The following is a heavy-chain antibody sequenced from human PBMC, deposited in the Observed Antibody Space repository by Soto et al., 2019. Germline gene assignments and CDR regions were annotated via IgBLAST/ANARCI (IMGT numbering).Heavy chain of an antibody. Sequence: QVQLVQSGAELKKPGASVMISCKASGYSITNSGFAWVRQAPGQGLEWMGWISGNNGNTNYTQNLQGRDTMTTDTSTSTAYMELRSLRSDDTAVYYCARSLHWNYAFDVWGQGTMVTVSS. V-gene: IGHV1-18*01. D-gene: IGHD1-7*01. J-gene: IGHJ3*01. CDR3: ARSLHWNYAFDV. CDR1: GYSITNSG. CDR2: ISGNNGNT.